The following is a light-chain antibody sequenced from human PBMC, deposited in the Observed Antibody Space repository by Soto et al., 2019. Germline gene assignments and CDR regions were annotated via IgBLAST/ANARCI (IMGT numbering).Light chain of an antibody. J-gene: IGKJ5*01. CDR3: HQYNNWPPIT. CDR2: DTS. CDR1: QSVSSN. V-gene: IGKV3-15*01. Sequence: EIVLTQSPATLSVSPGERATRSCRASQSVSSNLAWYQQKPGQAPRLLMYDTSTRATGIPARFSGSGSGTEFTLTISSLQSEDFAVYYCHQYNNWPPITFGQGTRLEIK.